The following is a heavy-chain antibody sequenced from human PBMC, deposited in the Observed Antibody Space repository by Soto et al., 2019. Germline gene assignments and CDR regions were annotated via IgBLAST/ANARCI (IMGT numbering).Heavy chain of an antibody. CDR3: ARESGGATATLDYYYFYMDV. CDR1: AYRFSDYY. CDR2: MNPNSGDT. Sequence: QVQLVQSGAEVKKPGASVTVSCKASAYRFSDYYLHWVRKAPGQGPEWMGWMNPNSGDTKYAQKFKGRVTMTRDTSVRTAFMELNWLKSDDTAVYYCARESGGATATLDYYYFYMDVWGIGTTVTVSS. J-gene: IGHJ6*03. V-gene: IGHV1-2*02. D-gene: IGHD5-12*01.